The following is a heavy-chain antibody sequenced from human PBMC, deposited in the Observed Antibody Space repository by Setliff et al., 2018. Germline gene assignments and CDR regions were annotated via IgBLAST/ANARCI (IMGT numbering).Heavy chain of an antibody. Sequence: SETLSLTCAVSGGSISSSNWWSWVRQPPGKGLEWIGNIYHSGSTYYNPSLKSRVTISVDTSKNQFSLNLSSVTAADTAMYYCAREPRGPPRKYQIYYYYYMDVWGKGTTVTVSS. D-gene: IGHD2-2*01. CDR1: GGSISSSNW. V-gene: IGHV4-4*02. J-gene: IGHJ6*03. CDR2: IYHSGST. CDR3: AREPRGPPRKYQIYYYYYMDV.